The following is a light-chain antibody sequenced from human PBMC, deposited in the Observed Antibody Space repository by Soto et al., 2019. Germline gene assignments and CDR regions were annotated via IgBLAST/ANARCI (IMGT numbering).Light chain of an antibody. CDR3: QHDNTRWT. J-gene: IGKJ1*01. V-gene: IGKV1-5*03. CDR2: KAS. CDR1: QSISVW. Sequence: DIEMTQSPATLSSSVGERVTITCRASQSISVWLAWFQQKTGNAPKLLLYKASTFESVVPSRFSSSGSGTEFTLTSSSLQPDDSANYCRQHDNTRWTFGQGTKVEI.